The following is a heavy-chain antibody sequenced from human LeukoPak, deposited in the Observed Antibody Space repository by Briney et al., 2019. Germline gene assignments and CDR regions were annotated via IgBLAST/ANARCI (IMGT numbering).Heavy chain of an antibody. CDR3: ATYTHWVAGDV. CDR1: GFTFSDSW. V-gene: IGHV3-7*01. CDR2: MNQDGSAK. J-gene: IGHJ6*02. D-gene: IGHD3-16*01. Sequence: GGSLRLSCAASGFTFSDSWMSWVRQAPGKGLEGVANMNQDGSAKDYVDSVKGRFTISRDNARNSLYLQMSSLRAEDTAVYYCATYTHWVAGDVWGQGTTVTVSS.